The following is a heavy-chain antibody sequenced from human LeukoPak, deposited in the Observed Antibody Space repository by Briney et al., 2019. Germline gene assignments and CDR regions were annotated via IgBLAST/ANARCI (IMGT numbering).Heavy chain of an antibody. CDR2: ISVTSTYI. CDR3: TRGYYFDF. V-gene: IGHV3-21*01. CDR1: GFTFSSYS. J-gene: IGHJ4*02. D-gene: IGHD2-15*01. Sequence: GGSLRLSCAASGFTFSSYSMNWVRQAPGKGLEWVSAISVTSTYIYYADSVGGRFTISRDNAKNSLYLQMNSLRADDTAVYFCTRGYYFDFWGQGTLVTVSS.